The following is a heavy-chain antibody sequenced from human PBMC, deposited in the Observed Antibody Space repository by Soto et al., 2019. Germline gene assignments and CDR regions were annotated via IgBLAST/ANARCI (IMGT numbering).Heavy chain of an antibody. CDR1: GGTFSSHA. J-gene: IGHJ6*02. CDR2: IIPFFKAT. D-gene: IGHD3-16*01. CDR3: ARDVPLNYYDGTFSYYAMDV. V-gene: IGHV1-69*13. Sequence: SVKVSCKVSGGTFSSHAISWVRQAPGQGLEWMGGIIPFFKATSFAQKFQGRVTITADDSTSTAYMDLYSLGSEDTAVYYCARDVPLNYYDGTFSYYAMDVWGQGTTVTVSS.